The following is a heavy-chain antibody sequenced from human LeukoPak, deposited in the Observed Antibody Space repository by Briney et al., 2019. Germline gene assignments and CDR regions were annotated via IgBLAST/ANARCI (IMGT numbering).Heavy chain of an antibody. CDR3: AKQTAEGDYDFWSGYYGFDY. J-gene: IGHJ4*02. CDR1: GFTFSPYA. D-gene: IGHD3-3*01. Sequence: GGSLRLSCAASGFTFSPYAMTWVRQAPGKGLEWVSAISGNGGSTYSADSVKGRFTISRDNSKNTLYLQMNSLRAEDTALYYCAKQTAEGDYDFWSGYYGFDYWGQGTLVTVSS. V-gene: IGHV3-23*01. CDR2: ISGNGGST.